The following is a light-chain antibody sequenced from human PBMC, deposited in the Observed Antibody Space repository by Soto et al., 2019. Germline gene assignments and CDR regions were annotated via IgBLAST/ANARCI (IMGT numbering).Light chain of an antibody. CDR2: GAS. CDR3: QQYGSSPWT. Sequence: EIVMTQSPATLSVSPGARATLSCRASQSVSSNLAWYQQKPGQAPRLLISGASTRATGIPDRFSGSGSGTDFTLTISRLEPEDFAVYYCQQYGSSPWTFGQGTKVDIK. J-gene: IGKJ1*01. V-gene: IGKV3-20*01. CDR1: QSVSSN.